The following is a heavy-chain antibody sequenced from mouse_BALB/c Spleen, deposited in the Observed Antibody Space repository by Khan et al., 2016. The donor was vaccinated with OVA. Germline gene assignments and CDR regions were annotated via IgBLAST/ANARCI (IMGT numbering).Heavy chain of an antibody. Sequence: QVQLQQSGPGLVQPSQSLSITCTVSGFSLNNYSVHWVRQSPGKGLEWLGVIWSGGSTDYNAAFISRLTISKDNSRSQVFFKMNSLQPNDTAIYYCARRGYDYGRGALFAYWGQGTLVTVSA. CDR2: IWSGGST. J-gene: IGHJ3*01. CDR1: GFSLNNYS. V-gene: IGHV2-2*02. D-gene: IGHD2-4*01. CDR3: ARRGYDYGRGALFAY.